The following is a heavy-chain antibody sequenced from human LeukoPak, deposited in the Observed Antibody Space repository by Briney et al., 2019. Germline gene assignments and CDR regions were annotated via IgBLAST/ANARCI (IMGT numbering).Heavy chain of an antibody. D-gene: IGHD3-22*01. CDR3: TRDLLYFDSSGPGYFDL. J-gene: IGHJ2*01. CDR1: GXTFSSYS. V-gene: IGHV3-21*01. Sequence: PGGSLRLSCAASGXTFSSYSMNWVRQAPGKGLEWVSSISSSSSYIYYADSVKGRFTISRDNAKNSLYLQMNSLRAEDTAVYYCTRDLLYFDSSGPGYFDLWGRGTLVTVSS. CDR2: ISSSSSYI.